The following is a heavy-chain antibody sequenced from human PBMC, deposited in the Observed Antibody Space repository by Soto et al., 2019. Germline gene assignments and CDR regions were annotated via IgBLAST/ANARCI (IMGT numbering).Heavy chain of an antibody. CDR3: AADTARTYYFYAMDV. CDR2: IYPGDSDA. D-gene: IGHD5-18*01. V-gene: IGHV5-51*01. J-gene: IGHJ6*02. CDR1: GYSLPSYW. Sequence: PGESLKISCKGSGYSLPSYWIGWVRQRPGKGLEWMGIIYPGDSDARYSPSFQGQVTISVDKSISTAYLQWSSLKASDTATYYCAADTARTYYFYAMDVWGQGTTVTVSS.